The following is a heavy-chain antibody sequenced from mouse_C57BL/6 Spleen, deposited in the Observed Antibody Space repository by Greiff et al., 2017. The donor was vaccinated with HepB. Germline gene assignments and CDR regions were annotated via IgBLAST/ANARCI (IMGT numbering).Heavy chain of an antibody. V-gene: IGHV1-61*01. CDR3: ARGGTTVPFDY. CDR1: GYTFTSYW. J-gene: IGHJ2*01. CDR2: IYPSDSET. Sequence: QVQLQQPGAELVRPGSSVKLSCKASGYTFTSYWMDWVKQRPGQGLEWIGNIYPSDSETHYNQKFKDKATLTVDKSSSTAYMQLSSLTSEDSAVYYCARGGTTVPFDYWGQGTTLTVSS. D-gene: IGHD1-1*01.